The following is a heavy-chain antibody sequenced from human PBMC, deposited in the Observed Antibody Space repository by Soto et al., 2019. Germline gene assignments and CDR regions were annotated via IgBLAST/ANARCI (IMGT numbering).Heavy chain of an antibody. Sequence: QVQLQESGPGLVKPSETLSLTCTVSGGSISSYYWSWIRQPPGKGLEWIGYIYYSGSTNYNPSLKSRVTISVDTSKNQFSLKLSSVTAADTAVYYCATWKAWFDPWGQGTLVTVSS. J-gene: IGHJ5*02. CDR2: IYYSGST. CDR1: GGSISSYY. V-gene: IGHV4-59*01. CDR3: ATWKAWFDP. D-gene: IGHD1-1*01.